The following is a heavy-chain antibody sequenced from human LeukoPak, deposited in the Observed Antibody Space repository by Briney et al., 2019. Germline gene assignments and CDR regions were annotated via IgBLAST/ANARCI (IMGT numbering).Heavy chain of an antibody. Sequence: GASVNVSRKASGYTFTSYGINWVRQAPGQGLEWMGWISAYNGNTNYAQKLQGRVTMTTETSTSTAYMDLRSLRSDDTAVYYCARGAAVAGIYYYYMDVWDKGTTVTVSS. CDR3: ARGAAVAGIYYYYMDV. CDR2: ISAYNGNT. CDR1: GYTFTSYG. J-gene: IGHJ6*03. V-gene: IGHV1-18*01. D-gene: IGHD6-19*01.